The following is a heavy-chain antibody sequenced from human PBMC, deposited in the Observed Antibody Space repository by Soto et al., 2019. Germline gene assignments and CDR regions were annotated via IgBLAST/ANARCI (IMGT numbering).Heavy chain of an antibody. CDR1: GGTFRNHI. Sequence: QVQLVQSGAEVKKPGSSVKVSCKTSGGTFRNHIISWVRQAHGQGLEWMGRVIPLLDITNYAQKFQGRVRITADKSTSTTYLEMNSLRSEDTAVYYCPRDSPIGSTFSGYDAIDYWGQGTLVTVSS. D-gene: IGHD5-12*01. J-gene: IGHJ4*02. V-gene: IGHV1-69*08. CDR2: VIPLLDIT. CDR3: PRDSPIGSTFSGYDAIDY.